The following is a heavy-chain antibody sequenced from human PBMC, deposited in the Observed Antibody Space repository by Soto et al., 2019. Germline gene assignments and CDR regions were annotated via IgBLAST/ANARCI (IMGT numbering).Heavy chain of an antibody. D-gene: IGHD3-16*01. V-gene: IGHV1-69*13. CDR2: IIPRSGTS. CDR3: ARAYYDTKGYSLDP. Sequence: ASVKVSCKASGDTFSTYTITWVRQAPGQGLEWMGGIIPRSGTSNYAQKFQGRVTITADESTSTAYMELSSVTAADTAVYYCARAYYDTKGYSLDPWGLGTLVTVSS. J-gene: IGHJ5*02. CDR1: GDTFSTYT.